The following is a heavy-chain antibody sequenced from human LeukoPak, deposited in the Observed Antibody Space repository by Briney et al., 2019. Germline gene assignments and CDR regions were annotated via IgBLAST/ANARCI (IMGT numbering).Heavy chain of an antibody. CDR2: FDPEDGET. V-gene: IGHV1-24*01. CDR1: GYTLTESS. Sequence: ASVKVSCKVSGYTLTESSMHWVRQTPGKGLEWMGGFDPEDGETLYAQKFQDRVTMTEDTSTDTAYMELSSLRSEDTAVYYCATDQRGAGLGFRYGSGSYNGMDVWGQGTTVTVSS. J-gene: IGHJ6*02. CDR3: ATDQRGAGLGFRYGSGSYNGMDV. D-gene: IGHD3-10*01.